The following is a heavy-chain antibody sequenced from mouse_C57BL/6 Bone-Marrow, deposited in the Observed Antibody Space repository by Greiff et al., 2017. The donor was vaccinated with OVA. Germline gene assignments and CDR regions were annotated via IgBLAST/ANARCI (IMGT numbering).Heavy chain of an antibody. J-gene: IGHJ1*03. CDR3: ARNLDYDYDDWYFDV. CDR2: IWTGGGT. Sequence: VNLVESGPGLVAPSQSLSITCTVSGFSLTSYAISWVRQPPGKGLEWLGVIWTGGGTNYNSALKSRLSISKDNSKSQVFLKMNSLQTDDTARYYCARNLDYDYDDWYFDVWGTGTTVTVSS. CDR1: GFSLTSYA. V-gene: IGHV2-9-1*01. D-gene: IGHD2-4*01.